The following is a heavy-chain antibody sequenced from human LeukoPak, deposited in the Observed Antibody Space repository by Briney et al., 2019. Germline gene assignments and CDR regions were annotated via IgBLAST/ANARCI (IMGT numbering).Heavy chain of an antibody. CDR3: ACFDWYSTPAYMDV. J-gene: IGHJ6*03. D-gene: IGHD3-9*01. V-gene: IGHV4-59*01. CDR1: GGSISSYY. Sequence: PSETLSLTCTVSGGSISSYYWSWIRQPPGKGLEWIGYIYHSGSTNYNPSLKSRVTISVDTSKNQFSLKLSSVTAADTAVYYCACFDWYSTPAYMDVWSKGTTVTVSS. CDR2: IYHSGST.